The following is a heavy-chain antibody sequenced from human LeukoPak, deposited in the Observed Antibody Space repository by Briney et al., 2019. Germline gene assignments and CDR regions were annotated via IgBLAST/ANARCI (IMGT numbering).Heavy chain of an antibody. Sequence: GASVTVSCKASGYTFTGYYMHWVRQAPGQGLEWMGWINPNSGGTNYVQKFQGRVTMTRDTSIRTAYMELSRLRSDDTAVYYCARSPDILTGENFDYWGQGTLVTVSS. CDR2: INPNSGGT. CDR3: ARSPDILTGENFDY. CDR1: GYTFTGYY. V-gene: IGHV1-2*02. J-gene: IGHJ4*02. D-gene: IGHD3-9*01.